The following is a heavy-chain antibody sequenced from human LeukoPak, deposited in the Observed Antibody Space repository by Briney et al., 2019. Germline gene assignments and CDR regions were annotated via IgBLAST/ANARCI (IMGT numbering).Heavy chain of an antibody. CDR1: RYSISSGFY. CDR3: ARGDSGWYLGLGFDY. Sequence: SETLSLTCTVSRYSISSGFYWGWIRQPPGKGLEWIGSIYSSGSTYYNPSLKSRVTISVDTSKNQVSLRLRSVTAADTAVYYCARGDSGWYLGLGFDYWGQGTLVTVSS. CDR2: IYSSGST. V-gene: IGHV4-38-2*02. D-gene: IGHD6-19*01. J-gene: IGHJ4*02.